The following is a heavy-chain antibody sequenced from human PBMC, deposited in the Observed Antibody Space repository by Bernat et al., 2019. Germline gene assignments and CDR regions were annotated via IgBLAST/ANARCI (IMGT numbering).Heavy chain of an antibody. V-gene: IGHV3-33*01. D-gene: IGHD5-24*01. CDR2: IWYDGSNK. CDR3: ARRDGYMGFDY. CDR1: GFTFSSYG. J-gene: IGHJ4*02. Sequence: QVQLVESGGGVVQPGRSLRLSCAASGFTFSSYGMHWVRQAPGKGLEWVAVIWYDGSNKYYADSVKGRFTISRDNSKNTLYLQMNSLRDEDTAVYYCARRDGYMGFDYWGQGTLVTVSS.